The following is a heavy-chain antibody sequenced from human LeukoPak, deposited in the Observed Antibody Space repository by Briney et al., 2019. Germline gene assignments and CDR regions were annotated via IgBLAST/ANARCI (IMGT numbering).Heavy chain of an antibody. CDR1: GFTFSSYW. CDR2: IKQDGSEK. V-gene: IGHV3-7*01. Sequence: PGGSLRLSCAASGFTFSSYWMSWVRQAPGKGLEGVANIKQDGSEKYYVDSVKGRFTISRDNAKNSLYLQMNSLRVEDTAVYYCATSHWGGRDYWGQGTLVTVSS. CDR3: ATSHWGGRDY. J-gene: IGHJ4*02. D-gene: IGHD3-16*01.